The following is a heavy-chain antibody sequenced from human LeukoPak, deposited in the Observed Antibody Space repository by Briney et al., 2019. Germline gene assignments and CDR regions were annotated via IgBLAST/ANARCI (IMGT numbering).Heavy chain of an antibody. V-gene: IGHV1-69*04. CDR1: GGTFSSYA. CDR2: IIPIFGIA. Sequence: ASVKVSCKASGGTFSSYAISWVRQAPGQGLEWVGRIIPIFGIANYAQKFQGRVTITADKSTSTAYMELSSLRSEDTAVYYCASMGYCSGGSCYRIDYYGMDVWGQGTTVTVSS. CDR3: ASMGYCSGGSCYRIDYYGMDV. J-gene: IGHJ6*02. D-gene: IGHD2-15*01.